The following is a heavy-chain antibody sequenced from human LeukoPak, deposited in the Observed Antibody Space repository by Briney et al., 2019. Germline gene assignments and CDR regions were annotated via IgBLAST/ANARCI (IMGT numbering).Heavy chain of an antibody. CDR3: VRSGWGFRFDY. CDR1: GFTFSSHA. Sequence: GGSLRLSCVASGFTFSSHAMSWVRQAPGKGLEWVSGISGGGGSTHYADSVKGRFSISRDNSKNSLYLQINSLRADDTAVYYCVRSGWGFRFDYWGQGTPVTVSS. D-gene: IGHD6-25*01. V-gene: IGHV3-23*01. CDR2: ISGGGGST. J-gene: IGHJ4*02.